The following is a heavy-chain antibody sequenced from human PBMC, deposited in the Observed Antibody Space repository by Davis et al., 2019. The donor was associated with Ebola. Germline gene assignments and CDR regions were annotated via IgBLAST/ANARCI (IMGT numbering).Heavy chain of an antibody. D-gene: IGHD3-22*01. CDR2: ISGSGSTI. CDR1: GVTTFSDYY. Sequence: PGGSLRLSCAASGVTTFSDYYMSWIRQAPGKGLEWISYISGSGSTIYYADSVKVRFTISRDNSRSALYLQMNSLRGKDTAVYYCARDDGYYDSSGYYKYWGQGTLVTVSS. V-gene: IGHV3-11*01. J-gene: IGHJ4*02. CDR3: ARDDGYYDSSGYYKY.